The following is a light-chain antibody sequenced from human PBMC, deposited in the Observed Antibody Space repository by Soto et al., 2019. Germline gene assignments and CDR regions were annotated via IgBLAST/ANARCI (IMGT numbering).Light chain of an antibody. CDR2: SNN. CDR3: AAWDHSLSALYV. CDR1: SSNIGSNY. J-gene: IGLJ1*01. Sequence: QSALTQPPSASGTPGQRVTISCSGSSSNIGSNYVYWYQQLPGTAPKLLIYSNNQRPSGVPARFSGSKSGTSASLAISVLRSEDEADYYCAAWDHSLSALYVFGTGTKLTVL. V-gene: IGLV1-47*02.